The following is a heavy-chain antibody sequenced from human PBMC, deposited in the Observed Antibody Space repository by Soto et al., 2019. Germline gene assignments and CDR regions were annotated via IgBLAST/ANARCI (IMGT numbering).Heavy chain of an antibody. CDR2: IIPIFGTA. J-gene: IGHJ6*02. CDR3: ARVSSGSYYYYYGMDV. Sequence: WASVKVSCKASGGTFSSYAISWVRQAPGQGLEWMGGIIPIFGTANYAQKFQGRVTITADESTSTAYMELSSLRSEDTAVYYCARVSSGSYYYYYGMDVWGQGTTVTVSS. D-gene: IGHD1-26*01. V-gene: IGHV1-69*13. CDR1: GGTFSSYA.